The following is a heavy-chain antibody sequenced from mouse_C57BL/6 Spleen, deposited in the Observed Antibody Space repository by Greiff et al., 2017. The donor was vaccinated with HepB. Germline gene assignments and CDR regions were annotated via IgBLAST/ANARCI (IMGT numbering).Heavy chain of an antibody. CDR3: TRDPYGSGYVWLAY. CDR1: GFTFSSYA. J-gene: IGHJ3*01. D-gene: IGHD1-1*01. V-gene: IGHV5-9-1*02. CDR2: ISSGGDYI. Sequence: EVQGVESGEGLVKPGGSLKLSCAASGFTFSSYAMSWVRQTPEKRLEWVAYISSGGDYIYYADTVKGRFTITRDNARNTLYLQMSSLKSEDTAMYYCTRDPYGSGYVWLAYWGQGTLVTVSA.